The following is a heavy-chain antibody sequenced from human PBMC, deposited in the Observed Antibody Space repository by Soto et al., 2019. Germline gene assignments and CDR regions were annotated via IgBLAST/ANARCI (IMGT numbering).Heavy chain of an antibody. CDR1: GGTFGSNA. CDR2: IIPIFGTT. Sequence: QVQLVQSETEMRKPGSSVKVSCKASGGTFGSNAISWVRQAPGQGLEWMGNIIPIFGTTKNAQNFQGRVTITADESTNTAYMELSSLRSEETAIYYCAREGYTFGPGAVRGAFDIWGQGTMVTVSS. CDR3: AREGYTFGPGAVRGAFDI. D-gene: IGHD1-1*01. J-gene: IGHJ3*02. V-gene: IGHV1-69*15.